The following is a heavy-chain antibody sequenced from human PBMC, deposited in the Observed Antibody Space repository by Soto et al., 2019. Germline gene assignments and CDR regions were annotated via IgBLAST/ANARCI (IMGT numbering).Heavy chain of an antibody. J-gene: IGHJ4*02. D-gene: IGHD6-19*01. V-gene: IGHV4-34*01. CDR3: ARETRAVAVAGLDY. Sequence: QVQLQQWGAGLLKPSETLSLTCAVYGRSFSDYYRSWIRQPPGKGLEWIGEINHSGSTNYNPSLKSRVTISVDTSKNQFSLKLSSVTAADAAVYFCARETRAVAVAGLDYWGQGTLVTVSS. CDR1: GRSFSDYY. CDR2: INHSGST.